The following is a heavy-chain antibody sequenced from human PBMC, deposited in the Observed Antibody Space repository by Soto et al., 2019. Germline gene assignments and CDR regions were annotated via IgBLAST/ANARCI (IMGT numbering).Heavy chain of an antibody. Sequence: PGGSLRLSCAASGFTFSSYWMSWVRQAPGKGLEWVANIKQDGSEKYYVDSVKGRFTISRDNAKNSLYLQMNSLRAEDTAVYYCARDTFITIFGVVYNWFDPWGQGTLVTVSS. J-gene: IGHJ5*02. V-gene: IGHV3-7*01. CDR2: IKQDGSEK. CDR3: ARDTFITIFGVVYNWFDP. D-gene: IGHD3-3*01. CDR1: GFTFSSYW.